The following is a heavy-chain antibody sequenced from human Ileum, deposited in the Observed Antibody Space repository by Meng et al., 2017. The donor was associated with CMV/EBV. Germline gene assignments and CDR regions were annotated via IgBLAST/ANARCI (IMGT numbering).Heavy chain of an antibody. D-gene: IGHD6-13*01. CDR3: ARSDVAAAGNYYGLDV. Sequence: ASVKVSCKASGYTFTGYYIHWMRRAPGHGLEWMGWVNPNTGDTNYAQKFQDRVTITRDTSITKAYMELSRLRCDDTAVYYYARSDVAAAGNYYGLDVWGQGTSVTVSS. J-gene: IGHJ6*02. CDR1: GYTFTGYY. V-gene: IGHV1-2*02. CDR2: VNPNTGDT.